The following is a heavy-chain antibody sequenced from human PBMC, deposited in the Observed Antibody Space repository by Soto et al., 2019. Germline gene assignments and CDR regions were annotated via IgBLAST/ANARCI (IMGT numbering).Heavy chain of an antibody. Sequence: PGGSLRLSCAASGFTFSSYAMHWVRQAPGKGLEWVAVISYDGSNKYYADSVKGRFTISRDNSKKTLYLQMNSLRAEDTAVYYCARDPASYGDYSFDYCGQGTLVNVSS. V-gene: IGHV3-30-3*01. J-gene: IGHJ4*02. CDR2: ISYDGSNK. D-gene: IGHD4-17*01. CDR1: GFTFSSYA. CDR3: ARDPASYGDYSFDY.